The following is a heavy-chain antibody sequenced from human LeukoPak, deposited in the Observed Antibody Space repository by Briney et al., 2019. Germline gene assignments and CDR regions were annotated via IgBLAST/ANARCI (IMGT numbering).Heavy chain of an antibody. CDR2: IKQDGSEK. CDR3: ARARSIVVVPAATVYYYYGMDV. V-gene: IGHV3-7*01. CDR1: GFTFSSYS. D-gene: IGHD2-2*01. J-gene: IGHJ6*02. Sequence: PGGSLRLSCAASGFTFSSYSMNWVRQAPGKGLEWVANIKQDGSEKYYVDSVKGRFTISRDNAKNSLYLQMNSLRAEDTAVYYCARARSIVVVPAATVYYYYGMDVWGQGTTVTVSS.